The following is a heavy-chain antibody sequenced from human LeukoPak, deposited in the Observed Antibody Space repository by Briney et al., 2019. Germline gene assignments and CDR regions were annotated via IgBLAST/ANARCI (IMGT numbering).Heavy chain of an antibody. J-gene: IGHJ3*02. Sequence: GGSLRLSCAASGFTFSSYEMNWVRQAPGKGLEWVSSISSSSSYIYYADSVKGRFTISRDSFKNTLYLQMNSLRPEDTAVYYCAKEGDYYGSGSYRDGFDIWGQGTRATVSS. CDR2: ISSSSSYI. CDR3: AKEGDYYGSGSYRDGFDI. V-gene: IGHV3-21*01. D-gene: IGHD3-10*01. CDR1: GFTFSSYE.